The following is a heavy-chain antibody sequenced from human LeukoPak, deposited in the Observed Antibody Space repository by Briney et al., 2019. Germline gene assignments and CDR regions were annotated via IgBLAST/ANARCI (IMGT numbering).Heavy chain of an antibody. D-gene: IGHD3-3*01. J-gene: IGHJ6*04. Sequence: SVKVSCKASGGTFSSYAISWVRQAPGQGLEWMGGIIPIFGTANYAQKFQGRVTITADESTSTAYMELSSLRSEDTAVYYCALSGAIFGVVITPFVDVRGKGTTVTVSS. CDR2: IIPIFGTA. CDR1: GGTFSSYA. V-gene: IGHV1-69*01. CDR3: ALSGAIFGVVITPFVDV.